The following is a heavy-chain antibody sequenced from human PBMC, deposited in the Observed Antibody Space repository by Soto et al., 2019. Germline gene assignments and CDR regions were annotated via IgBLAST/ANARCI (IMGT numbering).Heavy chain of an antibody. CDR1: GGSISSYY. CDR2: IYYSGST. J-gene: IGHJ4*02. V-gene: IGHV4-59*08. D-gene: IGHD3-3*01. Sequence: SETLSLTCTVSGGSISSYYWSWIRQPPGKGLEWIGYIYYSGSTNYNPSLKSRVTISVDTSKNQFSLKLSSVTAADTAVYYCARVMIHESGFDYWGQGTLVTVSS. CDR3: ARVMIHESGFDY.